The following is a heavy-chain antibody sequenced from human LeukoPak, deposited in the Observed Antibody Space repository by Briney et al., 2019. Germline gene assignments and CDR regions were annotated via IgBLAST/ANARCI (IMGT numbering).Heavy chain of an antibody. J-gene: IGHJ4*02. CDR2: IYRSGST. D-gene: IGHD2-21*01. CDR3: ARPSIFEYYFEP. V-gene: IGHV4-4*07. Sequence: PSETLSLTCTVSGGSLSNFYWSWIRQPAGKGLEYIGRIYRSGSTDYNPSLRSRVTMSVDTSKNQFSLKLSSVTAADTAVYFCARPSIFEYYFEPWGQGILVTVSS. CDR1: GGSLSNFY.